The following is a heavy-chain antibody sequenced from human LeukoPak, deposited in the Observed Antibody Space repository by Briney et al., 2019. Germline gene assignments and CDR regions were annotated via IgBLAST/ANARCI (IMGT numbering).Heavy chain of an antibody. CDR3: ARSYYYYMDV. Sequence: GGSLRLSCAASGVRFSSYAMSWVRQVPEKGLEWVSSISGSGGITYYADSVKGRFTLSRDNSKSTLYLQMNRLRAEDTAVYYCARSYYYYMDVWGKGTTVTVSS. J-gene: IGHJ6*03. V-gene: IGHV3-23*01. CDR2: ISGSGGIT. CDR1: GVRFSSYA.